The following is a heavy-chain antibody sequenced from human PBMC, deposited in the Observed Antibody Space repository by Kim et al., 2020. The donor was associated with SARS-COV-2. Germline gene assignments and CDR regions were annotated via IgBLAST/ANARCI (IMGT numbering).Heavy chain of an antibody. CDR1: GYTFTSYA. CDR2: INTNTGNP. CDR3: AEAFSSGWYGYYYYYARDV. Sequence: ASVKVSCKASGYTFTSYAMNWVRQAPGQGLEWMGWINTNTGNPTYAQGFTGRFVFSLGTSVSTAYLQISSLKAEDTAVYYCAEAFSSGWYGYYYYYARDVWGPGTTVTVSS. D-gene: IGHD6-19*01. J-gene: IGHJ6*02. V-gene: IGHV7-4-1*02.